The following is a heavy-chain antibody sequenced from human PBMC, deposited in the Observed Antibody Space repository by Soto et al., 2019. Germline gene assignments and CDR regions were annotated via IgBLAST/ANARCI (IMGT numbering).Heavy chain of an antibody. J-gene: IGHJ4*02. CDR2: IYQSGPT. Sequence: QVQLEESGPGLVKPSETLSLTCSVSGDSISNNNWWSWVRQPPGRGLEWIGEIYQSGPTNYNPSLKSGVTMSVDTSKNQFSLNLRSVTAADTAVYYCAEDGSGSPGAADYWGQGTLVTVSS. D-gene: IGHD1-26*01. V-gene: IGHV4-4*02. CDR3: AEDGSGSPGAADY. CDR1: GDSISNNNW.